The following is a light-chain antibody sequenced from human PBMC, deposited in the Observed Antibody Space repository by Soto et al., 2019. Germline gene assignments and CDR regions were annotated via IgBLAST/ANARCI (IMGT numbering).Light chain of an antibody. Sequence: QSALTQPASVFGSPGQSITISCTGTSSDVGGYNYVSWYQQHPGKAPKLMIYEVSNRPSGVSNRFSGSKSGNTASLTISGLQAEDEADYYCSSYTSSSPLYVFGTGTKVTVL. J-gene: IGLJ1*01. CDR3: SSYTSSSPLYV. V-gene: IGLV2-14*01. CDR2: EVS. CDR1: SSDVGGYNY.